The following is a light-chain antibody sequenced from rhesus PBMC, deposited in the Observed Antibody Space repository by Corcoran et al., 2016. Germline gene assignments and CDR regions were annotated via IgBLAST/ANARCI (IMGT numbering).Light chain of an antibody. Sequence: QAALTPPRSVSGSPGQSVTISGTGTSRDIGGYNYVSWYQQNPGTAPKLIIYEVTKRPSGVSDRFSGSKPGNTASLTISGLQAEDEAGYYCTAFAGSNIFVLGAGTRLTVL. V-gene: IGLV2-32*02. J-gene: IGLJ1*01. CDR3: TAFAGSNIFV. CDR2: EVT. CDR1: SRDIGGYNY.